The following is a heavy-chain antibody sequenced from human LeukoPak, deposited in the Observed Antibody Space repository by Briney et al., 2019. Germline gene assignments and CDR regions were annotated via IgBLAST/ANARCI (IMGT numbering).Heavy chain of an antibody. Sequence: ASGTVSFKAAGYTFTVYYMHWVRQGQGQGMEGVGWINPNSGGTNYPQKFQGRVTITRNTSISTAYMELSSLRSEDTAVYYCQFSMRHHDYFDYWGQGTLVTVSS. CDR1: GYTFTVYY. V-gene: IGHV1-2*02. J-gene: IGHJ4*02. D-gene: IGHD3-3*02. CDR2: INPNSGGT. CDR3: QFSMRHHDYFDY.